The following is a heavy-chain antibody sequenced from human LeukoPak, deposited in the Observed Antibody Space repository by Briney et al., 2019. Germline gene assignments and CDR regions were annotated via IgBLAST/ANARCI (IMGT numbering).Heavy chain of an antibody. J-gene: IGHJ5*02. CDR2: INPSGGNT. CDR1: GYTFTSYY. D-gene: IGHD3-10*01. Sequence: ASVKASCKASGYTFTSYYMHWVRQAPGQGLEWMGIINPSGGNTNYAQKFQGRVTMTRDMSTSTVYMELSSLRSEDTAMYYCARTESRLWFGESNWFDPWGQGTLVTVSS. CDR3: ARTESRLWFGESNWFDP. V-gene: IGHV1-46*01.